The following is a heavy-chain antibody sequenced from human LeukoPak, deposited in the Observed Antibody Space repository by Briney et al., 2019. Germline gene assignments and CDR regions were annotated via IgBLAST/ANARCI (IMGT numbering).Heavy chain of an antibody. CDR3: ARGLSSGWYYGPDY. D-gene: IGHD6-19*01. CDR2: ISTTSSYI. J-gene: IGHJ4*02. V-gene: IGHV3-21*01. CDR1: GFTPSVYS. Sequence: PGGSLRLSCAASGFTPSVYSMNWVRQAPGKGLEWVSCISTTSSYIYYADSVKGRFTISRDNAKNSLYLQMNSLRAEDTAVYYCARGLSSGWYYGPDYWGQGTLVTVPS.